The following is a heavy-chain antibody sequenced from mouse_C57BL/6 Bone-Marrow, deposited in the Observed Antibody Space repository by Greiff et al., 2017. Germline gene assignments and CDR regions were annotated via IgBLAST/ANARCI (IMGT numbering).Heavy chain of an antibody. CDR2: IYPGDGDT. J-gene: IGHJ1*03. Sequence: QVHVKQSGPELVKPGASVKISCKASGYAFSSSWMNWVKQRPGKGLEWIGRIYPGDGDTNYNGKFKGKATLTADKSSSTAYKQLCSLTSEDSAVDFCARSHYYGSSHWYVDVWGTGTTVTVSS. CDR1: GYAFSSSW. CDR3: ARSHYYGSSHWYVDV. V-gene: IGHV1-82*01. D-gene: IGHD1-1*01.